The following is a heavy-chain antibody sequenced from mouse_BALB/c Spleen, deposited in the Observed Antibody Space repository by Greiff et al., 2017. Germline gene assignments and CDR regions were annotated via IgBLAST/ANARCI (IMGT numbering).Heavy chain of an antibody. CDR1: GFAFSSYD. CDR3: ARQGFYGFDY. D-gene: IGHD1-1*01. V-gene: IGHV5-12-1*01. CDR2: ISSGGGST. Sequence: EVKLMESGGGLVKPGGSLKLSCAASGFAFSSYDMSWVRQTPEKRLEWVAYISSGGGSTYYPDTVKGRFTISRDNDKNTLYLQMSSLKSEDTAMYYCARQGFYGFDYWGQGTTLTVSS. J-gene: IGHJ2*01.